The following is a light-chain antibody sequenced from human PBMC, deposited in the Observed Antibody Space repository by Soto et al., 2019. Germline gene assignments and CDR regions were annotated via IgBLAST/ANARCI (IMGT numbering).Light chain of an antibody. Sequence: DIQMTQSPSSLSASIGDTVTLTCRASQSVAFYLNWYQQTPGKAPKLLIYAAFSLQSGVPSRFSGSGSETNFILTISSLQPEDFATYYCQQSYSTPPTFGGGTKVEIK. CDR3: QQSYSTPPT. V-gene: IGKV1-39*01. CDR1: QSVAFY. J-gene: IGKJ4*01. CDR2: AAF.